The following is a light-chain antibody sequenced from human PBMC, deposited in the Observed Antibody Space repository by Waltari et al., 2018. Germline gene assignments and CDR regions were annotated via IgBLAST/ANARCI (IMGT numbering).Light chain of an antibody. CDR1: PSVLYSSNNKNY. J-gene: IGKJ5*01. Sequence: DIVMTQSPDSLAVSLVERATINCKSSPSVLYSSNNKNYLAWYQQKPGQPPKLLIYWAATRESGVPDRFSGSGSGTDFTLTISSLQAEDVAVYYCQQYYSTPITFGQGTRLEIK. CDR3: QQYYSTPIT. V-gene: IGKV4-1*01. CDR2: WAA.